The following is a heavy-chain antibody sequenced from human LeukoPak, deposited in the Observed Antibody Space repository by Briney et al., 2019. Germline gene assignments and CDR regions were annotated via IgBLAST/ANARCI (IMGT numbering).Heavy chain of an antibody. CDR1: GFTFSSYA. D-gene: IGHD2-2*02. CDR3: AKRRAMPPIREDIGS. J-gene: IGHJ5*02. Sequence: PGGSLRLSCAASGFTFSSYAMSWVRQAPGKGLEWVSSITASGSGTYYADSVKGRFTLSRDNSRNTLYLQMNSLRAEDTAVYYCAKRRAMPPIREDIGSWGLGTMVTVSS. CDR2: ITASGSGT. V-gene: IGHV3-23*01.